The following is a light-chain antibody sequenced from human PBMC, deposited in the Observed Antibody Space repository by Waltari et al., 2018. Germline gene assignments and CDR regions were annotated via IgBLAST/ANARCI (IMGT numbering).Light chain of an antibody. CDR2: GAS. CDR1: QSVSSSY. J-gene: IGKJ4*01. Sequence: ERATLSCRASQSVSSSYLAWYQHKPGQAPRLVIYGASSRAAGIPDRFSGSGSGTDFTLTISRLEPEDFAVYYCQQYGTSPPLTFGGGTKVEIK. CDR3: QQYGTSPPLT. V-gene: IGKV3-20*01.